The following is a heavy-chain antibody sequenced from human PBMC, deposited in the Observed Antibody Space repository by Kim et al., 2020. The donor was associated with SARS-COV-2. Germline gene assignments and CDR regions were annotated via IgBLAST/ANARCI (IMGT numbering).Heavy chain of an antibody. CDR3: ARDGSFGAPGYYYGMDV. CDR1: GYTFTSYG. J-gene: IGHJ6*02. D-gene: IGHD3-10*01. Sequence: ASVKVSCKASGYTFTSYGISWVRQAPGQGLEWMGWISAYNGNTNYAQKLQGRVTMTTDTSTSTAYMELRSLRSDDTAVYYCARDGSFGAPGYYYGMDVWGQGTTVTVSS. V-gene: IGHV1-18*04. CDR2: ISAYNGNT.